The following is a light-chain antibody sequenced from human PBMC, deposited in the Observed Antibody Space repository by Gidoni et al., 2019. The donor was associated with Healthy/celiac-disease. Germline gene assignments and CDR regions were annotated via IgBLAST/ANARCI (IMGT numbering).Light chain of an antibody. Sequence: LAVSLGERATINCKSSQSVIYSSNNKNYLAWYQQKPGQPPKLLIYWASTRDSGVPDRFSGCGSETDFTLTISSLQAEDVAVYYCQQYYSTPSFGQGTKLEIK. V-gene: IGKV4-1*01. CDR2: WAS. J-gene: IGKJ2*01. CDR1: QSVIYSSNNKNY. CDR3: QQYYSTPS.